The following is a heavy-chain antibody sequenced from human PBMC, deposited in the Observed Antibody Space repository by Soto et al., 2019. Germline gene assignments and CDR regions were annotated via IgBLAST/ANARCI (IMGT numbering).Heavy chain of an antibody. CDR2: IIPIFGTA. CDR3: ARLLVDTAMPQGDY. D-gene: IGHD5-18*01. CDR1: GGTFSSYA. Sequence: VKVSCKASGGTFSSYAIIWVRQAPVQGLEWMGGIIPIFGTANYAQKFQGRVTITADESTSTAYMELSSLRSEDTAVYYCARLLVDTAMPQGDYWGQGTLGSVSS. J-gene: IGHJ4*02. V-gene: IGHV1-69*01.